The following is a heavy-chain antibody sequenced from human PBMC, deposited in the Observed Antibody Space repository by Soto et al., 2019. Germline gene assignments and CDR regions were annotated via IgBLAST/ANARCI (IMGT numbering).Heavy chain of an antibody. CDR1: GGSISSYY. Sequence: SETLSLTCTVSGGSISSYYWSWIRQPPGKGLEWIGYIYYSGSTNYNPSLKSRVTISVDTSKNQFSLKLSSVTAADTAVYYCARSMKGIAVAGSLLTFDYWGQGTLVTVSS. J-gene: IGHJ4*02. V-gene: IGHV4-59*01. CDR3: ARSMKGIAVAGSLLTFDY. CDR2: IYYSGST. D-gene: IGHD6-19*01.